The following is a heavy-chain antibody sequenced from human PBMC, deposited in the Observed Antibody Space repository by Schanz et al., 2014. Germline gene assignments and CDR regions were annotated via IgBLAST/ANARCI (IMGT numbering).Heavy chain of an antibody. CDR2: ISSGGTTT. D-gene: IGHD3-10*01. J-gene: IGHJ6*03. Sequence: VQLVESGGGLVQPGGSLRLSCTASGFVFGDYYMAWIRQAPGKGPEYVSYISSGGTTTYHSDSVRGRFTISRDSAKNSLYLQMNSLRPEDTALYYCAKGSRSGSKVMDVWGKGTTVTVSS. CDR1: GFVFGDYY. CDR3: AKGSRSGSKVMDV. V-gene: IGHV3-11*01.